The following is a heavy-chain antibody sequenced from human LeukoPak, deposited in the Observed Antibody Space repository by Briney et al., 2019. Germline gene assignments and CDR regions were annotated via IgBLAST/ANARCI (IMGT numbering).Heavy chain of an antibody. CDR3: ARDAPYDSSGYYAWDV. CDR2: INPSGGST. V-gene: IGHV1-46*01. D-gene: IGHD3-22*01. J-gene: IGHJ6*04. CDR1: GYTFTSYY. Sequence: ASVKVSCKASGYTFTSYYMHWVRQAPGQGLEWMGIINPSGGSTSYAQKFQGRVTMTRDTSTSTVYMELSSLRSDDTAVYYCARDAPYDSSGYYAWDVWGKGTTVTVSS.